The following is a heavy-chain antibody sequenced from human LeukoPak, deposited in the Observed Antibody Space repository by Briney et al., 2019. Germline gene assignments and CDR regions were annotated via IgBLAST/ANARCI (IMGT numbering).Heavy chain of an antibody. CDR1: GGSFSGYY. D-gene: IGHD6-6*01. CDR2: INHSGST. CDR3: ARASIGIYSSSSHFDY. Sequence: SETLSLTCAVYGGSFSGYYWSWIRQPPGKGLEWIGEINHSGSTNYNPSLKSRVTISVDTSKNQFSLKLSSVTAADTAVYYCARASIGIYSSSSHFDYWGQGTLVTVSS. J-gene: IGHJ4*02. V-gene: IGHV4-34*01.